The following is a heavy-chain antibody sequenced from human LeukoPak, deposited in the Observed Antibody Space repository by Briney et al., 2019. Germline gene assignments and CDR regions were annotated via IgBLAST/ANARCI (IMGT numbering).Heavy chain of an antibody. Sequence: GGSLRLSCAASGFTVSSNYMSWVRQAPGKGLEWVAVTYSDGRTYYADSVKGRFTISRDNSKNTLYLQMNSLRAEDTAVYYCARSIAAAGTHPYYFDFRGQGTLVTVSS. J-gene: IGHJ4*02. V-gene: IGHV3-53*01. D-gene: IGHD6-13*01. CDR3: ARSIAAAGTHPYYFDF. CDR2: TYSDGRT. CDR1: GFTVSSNY.